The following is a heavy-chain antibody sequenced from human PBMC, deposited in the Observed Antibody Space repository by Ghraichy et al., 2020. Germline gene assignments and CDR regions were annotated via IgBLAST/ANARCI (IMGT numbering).Heavy chain of an antibody. J-gene: IGHJ4*02. CDR1: GFTFKNYG. CDR2: VSGTGHTT. D-gene: IGHD2-21*02. CDR3: AREAPYCGGDCYWFFDY. Sequence: GGSLRLSCAASGFTFKNYGMTWVRRAPGKGLEWFSIVSGTGHTTYYADSVKGRFTISRDNSQNTLYLQMNSLRAEDTAVYYCAREAPYCGGDCYWFFDYWGKGILITVSS. V-gene: IGHV3-23*01.